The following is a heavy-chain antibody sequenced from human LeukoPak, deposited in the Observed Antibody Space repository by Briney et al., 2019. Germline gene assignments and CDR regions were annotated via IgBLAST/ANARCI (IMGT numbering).Heavy chain of an antibody. CDR1: GFTFSSYS. CDR2: ISSSSSYI. CDR3: ARGGSMTTPRYYFDY. V-gene: IGHV3-21*01. J-gene: IGHJ4*02. Sequence: GGSLRLSCAVSGFTFSSYSMNWVRQAPGKGLEWVSSISSSSSYIYYADSVKGRFTISRDNAKNSLYLQMNSLRAEDTAVYYCARGGSMTTPRYYFDYWGQGTLVTVSS. D-gene: IGHD4-17*01.